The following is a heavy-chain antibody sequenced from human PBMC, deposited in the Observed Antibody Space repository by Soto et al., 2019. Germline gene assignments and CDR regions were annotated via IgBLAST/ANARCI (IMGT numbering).Heavy chain of an antibody. J-gene: IGHJ6*02. V-gene: IGHV3-53*01. Sequence: LRLSCAASGFTVSSNYMSWVRQAPGKGLEWVSVMYSGGSTYYADSVKGRFTISRDNSKNTLYLQMNSLRAEDTAVYYCARDTYYYDSSGDYGMDVWGQGTTVTVSS. CDR2: MYSGGST. CDR1: GFTVSSNY. D-gene: IGHD3-22*01. CDR3: ARDTYYYDSSGDYGMDV.